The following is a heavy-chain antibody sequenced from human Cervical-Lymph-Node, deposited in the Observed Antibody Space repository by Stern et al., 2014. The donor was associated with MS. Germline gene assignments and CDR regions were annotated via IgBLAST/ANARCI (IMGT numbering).Heavy chain of an antibody. J-gene: IGHJ5*01. V-gene: IGHV1-2*02. CDR2: INANSGAT. CDR1: GYTFTGSY. CDR3: ARNLGGNDDLLTAFDS. D-gene: IGHD3-9*01. Sequence: VQLVESGAEVKKPGASVKVSCKASGYTFTGSYVHWVRQAPGHGLEWMGWINANSGATKFAQKVQGSVTMTRHTSSRTAFMDLSSLRSDDTALYYCARNLGGNDDLLTAFDSWGQGTLVTVSS.